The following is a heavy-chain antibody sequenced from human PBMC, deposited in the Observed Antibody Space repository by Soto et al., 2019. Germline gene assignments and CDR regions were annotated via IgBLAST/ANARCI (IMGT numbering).Heavy chain of an antibody. CDR3: ARCEHPMYYYDSSGYYRYYFDY. Sequence: QLQLQESGPGLVKPSETLSLTCTVSGGSISSSSYYWGSIRQPPGMGLEWIGSIYYRGSTYYNPSLKSRVTISVDTSKNQLSLKLGSATAADTAVYYCARCEHPMYYYDSSGYYRYYFDYWGQGTLVTVSS. J-gene: IGHJ4*02. V-gene: IGHV4-39*01. D-gene: IGHD3-22*01. CDR2: IYYRGST. CDR1: GGSISSSSYY.